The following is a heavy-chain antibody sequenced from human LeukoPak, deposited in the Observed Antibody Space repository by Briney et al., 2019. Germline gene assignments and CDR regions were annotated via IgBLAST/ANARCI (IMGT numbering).Heavy chain of an antibody. CDR3: AKDRDGYNQPSY. CDR2: ISGSGGST. V-gene: IGHV3-23*01. D-gene: IGHD5-24*01. J-gene: IGHJ4*02. CDR1: GFTFSSYW. Sequence: GGSLRLSCAASGFTFSSYWMHWVRQAPGKGLEWVSAISGSGGSTYYADSVKGRFTISRDNSKNTLYLQMDSLRAEDTAVYYCAKDRDGYNQPSYWGQGTLVTVSS.